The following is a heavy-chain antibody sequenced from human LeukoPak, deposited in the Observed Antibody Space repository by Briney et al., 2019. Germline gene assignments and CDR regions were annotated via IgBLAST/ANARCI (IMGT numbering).Heavy chain of an antibody. V-gene: IGHV4-39*01. CDR2: IYYSGST. CDR1: GGSISSSSYY. J-gene: IGHJ4*02. Sequence: SETLSLTCTVSGGSISSSSYYWGWIRQPPGKGLEWIGSIYYSGSTYYNPSLKSRVTISVDTSKNQFSLKLSSVTAADTAVYYCAPFPYSSSFPARDYWGQGTLVTVSS. CDR3: APFPYSSSFPARDY. D-gene: IGHD6-13*01.